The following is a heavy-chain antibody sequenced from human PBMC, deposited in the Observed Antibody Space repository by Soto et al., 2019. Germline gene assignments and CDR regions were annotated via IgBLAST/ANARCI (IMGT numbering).Heavy chain of an antibody. D-gene: IGHD3-3*01. V-gene: IGHV3-48*01. CDR1: GFTFSSYS. Sequence: EVQLVESGGGLVQPGGSLRLSCAASGFTFSSYSMNWVRQAPGKGLEWVSYISSSSSTIYYADSVKGRFTISRDNAKNSLYRQMNSLRAEDTAVYYCARVAIFGVVGYYYMDVWGKGTTVTVSS. CDR2: ISSSSSTI. CDR3: ARVAIFGVVGYYYMDV. J-gene: IGHJ6*03.